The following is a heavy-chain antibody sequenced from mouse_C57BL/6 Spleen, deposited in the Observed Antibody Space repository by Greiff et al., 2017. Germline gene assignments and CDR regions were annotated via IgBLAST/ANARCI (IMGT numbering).Heavy chain of an antibody. CDR2: IDPSDSET. D-gene: IGHD1-1*01. J-gene: IGHJ2*02. V-gene: IGHV1-52*01. CDR3: TRSLRCYYLDY. Sequence: QVQLQQPGAELVRPGSSVKLSCKASGYTFTSYWMHWVKQRPIQGLEWIGNIDPSDSETHYNQKFKDKATLTVDKSPSTAYMQLSSLTSEDSAVYCCTRSLRCYYLDYWGQGTSLTVSS. CDR1: GYTFTSYW.